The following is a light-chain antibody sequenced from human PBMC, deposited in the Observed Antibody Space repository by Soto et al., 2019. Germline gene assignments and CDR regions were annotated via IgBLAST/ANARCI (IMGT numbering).Light chain of an antibody. V-gene: IGKV1-39*01. CDR2: AAS. Sequence: DIEMTQSPSSLSVSVGDRFTITCRASQSISSYLNWYQQKPGKAPKLLIYAASSLQSGAPSRFSGSGSGTDFTLTISSLQPEDFATYYCQQSYSTPWTFGQGTKVDIK. CDR3: QQSYSTPWT. J-gene: IGKJ1*01. CDR1: QSISSY.